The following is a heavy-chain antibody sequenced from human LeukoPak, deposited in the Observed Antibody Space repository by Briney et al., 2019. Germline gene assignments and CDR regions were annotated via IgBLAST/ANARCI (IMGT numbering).Heavy chain of an antibody. CDR3: EKDLYSSTWYAFDY. CDR1: GFTFISYR. V-gene: IGHV3-21*01. Sequence: PGGSLRLSCAASGFTFISYRMNWVRQAPGKGLEWVSYISSSSSYIYYADSVKGRFTISRDNTKNSLYLQMNSLRAEDTSVYYREKDLYSSTWYAFDYWGQGTLVTVSS. D-gene: IGHD6-13*01. CDR2: ISSSSSYI. J-gene: IGHJ4*02.